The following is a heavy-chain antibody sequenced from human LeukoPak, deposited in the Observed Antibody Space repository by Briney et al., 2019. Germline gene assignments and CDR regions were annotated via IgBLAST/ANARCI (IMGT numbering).Heavy chain of an antibody. V-gene: IGHV4-59*08. Sequence: PSETLSLTCTVSGGSISSYYWSWIRQPPGKGLEWIGYIYYSGSTYYNPSLKSRVTISVDTSKNQFSLKLSSVTAADTAVYYCARSRVYCSSTSCYGGSWFDPWGQGTLVTVSS. CDR3: ARSRVYCSSTSCYGGSWFDP. CDR1: GGSISSYY. D-gene: IGHD2-2*01. CDR2: IYYSGST. J-gene: IGHJ5*02.